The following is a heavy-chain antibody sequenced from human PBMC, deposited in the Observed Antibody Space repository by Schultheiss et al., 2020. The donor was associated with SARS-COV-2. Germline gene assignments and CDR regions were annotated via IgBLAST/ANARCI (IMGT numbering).Heavy chain of an antibody. Sequence: SETLSLTCAVYGGSFSGYYWSWIRQPAGKGLEWIGRIYTSGSTNYNPSLKSRVTMSVDTSKNQFSLKLSSVTAADTAVYYCARDPFGLTDAFDIWGQGTMVTGSS. D-gene: IGHD3/OR15-3a*01. CDR2: IYTSGST. CDR1: GGSFSGYY. V-gene: IGHV4-4*07. CDR3: ARDPFGLTDAFDI. J-gene: IGHJ3*02.